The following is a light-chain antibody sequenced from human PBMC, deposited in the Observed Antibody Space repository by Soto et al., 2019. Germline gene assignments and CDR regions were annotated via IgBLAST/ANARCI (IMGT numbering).Light chain of an antibody. CDR2: YDT. J-gene: IGLJ2*01. Sequence: SYELTRPPSVSVAPGKTARITCGGNNIGSKSVHWYQQRPGQAPVLVIFYDTDRPSGIPERFSGSNSWNTATLTISRVEAGDEVDYYCHVWDSSSDHVVFGRGTKLTVL. V-gene: IGLV3-21*04. CDR1: NIGSKS. CDR3: HVWDSSSDHVV.